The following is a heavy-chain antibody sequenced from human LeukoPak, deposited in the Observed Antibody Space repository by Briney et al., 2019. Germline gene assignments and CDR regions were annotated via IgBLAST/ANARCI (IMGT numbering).Heavy chain of an antibody. CDR2: INPNSGGT. CDR3: ARVLRFLECRWFDP. D-gene: IGHD3-3*01. V-gene: IGHV1-2*02. Sequence: ASVKVSCKASGYTFTGYYMHWVRQAPGQGLEWMGWINPNSGGTNYAQKFQGRVTMTRDTSISTAYMELSRLRSDDTAVYYCARVLRFLECRWFDPWGQGTLVTVSS. J-gene: IGHJ5*02. CDR1: GYTFTGYY.